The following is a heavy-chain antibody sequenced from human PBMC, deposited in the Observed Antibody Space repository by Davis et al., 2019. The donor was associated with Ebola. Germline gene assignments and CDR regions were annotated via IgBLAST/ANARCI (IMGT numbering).Heavy chain of an antibody. V-gene: IGHV4-31*03. Sequence: MPSETLSLTCSVSGGSISSGTYYWSWIRQHPGRGLEWIGFIYYSGSTYYNPSLKSRVTISLDTSKNQFSLKLSSVTAADTAVYYCARDQSPPHNQLLWVRDYQYYGMDVWGQGTTVTVSS. CDR3: ARDQSPPHNQLLWVRDYQYYGMDV. CDR1: GGSISSGTYY. CDR2: IYYSGST. D-gene: IGHD2-2*01. J-gene: IGHJ6*02.